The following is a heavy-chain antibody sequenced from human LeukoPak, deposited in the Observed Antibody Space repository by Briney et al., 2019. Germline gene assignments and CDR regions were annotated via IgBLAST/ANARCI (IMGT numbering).Heavy chain of an antibody. J-gene: IGHJ3*02. D-gene: IGHD3-22*01. CDR3: ASSTLPGANYYDSSGPLGI. Sequence: GGSLRLSFAASGFTFSSYAMHWVRQAPGKGLEWVAVISYDGSNKYYADSVKGRFTISRDNSKNTLYLQMNSLRAEDTAVYYCASSTLPGANYYDSSGPLGIWGQGTMVTVSS. CDR2: ISYDGSNK. V-gene: IGHV3-30-3*01. CDR1: GFTFSSYA.